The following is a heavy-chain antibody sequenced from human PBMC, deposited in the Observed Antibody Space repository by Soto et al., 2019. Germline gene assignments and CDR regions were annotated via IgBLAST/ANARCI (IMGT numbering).Heavy chain of an antibody. Sequence: SETLCVTRTVAGGNIIGYCWSWIRQKTGKGLEWIGYIYYSGSTNYNPSLKSRVTISVDTSKNQFSLKLSSVTAADTAVYYCATSYYNFWSAYYLAYFDYWGQGTLVTVSS. CDR3: ATSYYNFWSAYYLAYFDY. CDR1: GGNIIGYC. J-gene: IGHJ4*02. CDR2: IYYSGST. D-gene: IGHD3-3*01. V-gene: IGHV4-59*01.